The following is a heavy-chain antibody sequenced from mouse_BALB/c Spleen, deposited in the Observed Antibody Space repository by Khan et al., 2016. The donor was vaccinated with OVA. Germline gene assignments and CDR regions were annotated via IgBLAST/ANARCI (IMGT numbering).Heavy chain of an antibody. CDR3: ARDYWFTY. V-gene: IGHV5-6-5*01. CDR1: GFTFSNYA. J-gene: IGHJ3*01. Sequence: EVELVESGGDLVKPGGSLKLSCAASGFTFSNYAMSWVRQTPEKRLEWVASISRGGTTYYPDSVKGRFTISRDNARNILYLQMNSLRSEDTAMFYCARDYWFTYWGQGTLVTVSA. D-gene: IGHD1-1*02. CDR2: ISRGGTT.